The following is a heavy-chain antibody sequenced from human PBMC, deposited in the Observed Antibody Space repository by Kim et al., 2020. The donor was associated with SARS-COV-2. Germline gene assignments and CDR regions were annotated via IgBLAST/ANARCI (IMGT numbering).Heavy chain of an antibody. J-gene: IGHJ6*02. CDR1: GFTFSSYW. V-gene: IGHV3-74*01. CDR3: ARVIAAAVYYGMDV. D-gene: IGHD6-13*01. CDR2: INSDGSST. Sequence: GGSLRLSCAASGFTFSSYWMHWVRQAPGKGLVWVSRINSDGSSTSYADSVKGRFTISRDNAKNTLYLQMNSLRAEDTAVYYCARVIAAAVYYGMDVWGQGTTVTVSS.